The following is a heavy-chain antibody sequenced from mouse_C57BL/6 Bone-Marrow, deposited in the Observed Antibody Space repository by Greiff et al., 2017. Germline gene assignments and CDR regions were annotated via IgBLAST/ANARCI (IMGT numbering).Heavy chain of an antibody. D-gene: IGHD2-14*01. CDR1: GFNIKDYY. J-gene: IGHJ3*01. Sequence: EVQLQQSGAELVRPGASVKLSCTASGFNIKDYYMHWVKQRPEQGLEWIGWIDPENGDTEYASKFQGKATITADTSTNTAYLQLSSLTSEDTAVYYCATGLLSIGAWFAYWGQGTLVTVSA. V-gene: IGHV14-4*01. CDR2: IDPENGDT. CDR3: ATGLLSIGAWFAY.